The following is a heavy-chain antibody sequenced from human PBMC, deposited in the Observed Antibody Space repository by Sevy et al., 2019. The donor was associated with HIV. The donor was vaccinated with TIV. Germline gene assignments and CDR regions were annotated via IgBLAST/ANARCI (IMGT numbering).Heavy chain of an antibody. D-gene: IGHD6-6*01. V-gene: IGHV3-7*01. Sequence: GGSLRLSCAASGFTFSNYWMTWVRQAPGKGLEWVANINEDGSEKNYVDSVKGRFTISRDNAKNTLYLQMNSLRAEDTALYYCARGVRTYDAFDLWGQGTMVTVSS. CDR3: ARGVRTYDAFDL. J-gene: IGHJ3*01. CDR1: GFTFSNYW. CDR2: INEDGSEK.